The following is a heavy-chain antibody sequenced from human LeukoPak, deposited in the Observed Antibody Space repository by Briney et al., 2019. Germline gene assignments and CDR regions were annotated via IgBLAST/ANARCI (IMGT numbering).Heavy chain of an antibody. D-gene: IGHD2-2*01. Sequence: PGSSLRLSCAASGFTFSSYWMHWVRQAPGKGLEWVSVIYSGGSTYYADSVKGRFTISRQNSKNTVDLQMNSLRTEDTAVYYCARDGRYCIITSCYGYYGMDVWGQGTTVTVSS. CDR2: IYSGGST. CDR3: ARDGRYCIITSCYGYYGMDV. V-gene: IGHV3-53*04. J-gene: IGHJ6*02. CDR1: GFTFSSYW.